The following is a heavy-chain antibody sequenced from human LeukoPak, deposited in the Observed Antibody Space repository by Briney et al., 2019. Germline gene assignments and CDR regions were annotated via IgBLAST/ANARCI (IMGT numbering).Heavy chain of an antibody. Sequence: PGGSLRLSCAASGFTFSSYSMNWVRQAPGKGLEWVSVIYSGGSTYYADSVKGRFTISRDNSKNTLYLQMNSLRAEDTAVYYCARVWYDILTGYVDYWGQGTLVTVSS. CDR1: GFTFSSYS. V-gene: IGHV3-53*01. CDR2: IYSGGST. CDR3: ARVWYDILTGYVDY. D-gene: IGHD3-9*01. J-gene: IGHJ4*02.